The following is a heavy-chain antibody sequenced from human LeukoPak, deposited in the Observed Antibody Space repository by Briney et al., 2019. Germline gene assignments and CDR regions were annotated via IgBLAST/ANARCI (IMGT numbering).Heavy chain of an antibody. J-gene: IGHJ4*02. CDR3: AKDAVAPGSGGDYFDY. Sequence: GGSLRPSCAASGFTFSSNAMSWVRQAPGKGLEWVSVLTGNGGRTYYADFVKGRFTISRDNSKNTLSLQMNSLRAEDTAIYYCAKDAVAPGSGGDYFDYWGQGTLVTVSS. CDR2: LTGNGGRT. CDR1: GFTFSSNA. D-gene: IGHD3-10*01. V-gene: IGHV3-23*01.